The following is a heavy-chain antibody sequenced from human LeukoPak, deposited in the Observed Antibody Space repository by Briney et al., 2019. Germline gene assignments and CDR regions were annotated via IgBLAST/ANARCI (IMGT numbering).Heavy chain of an antibody. V-gene: IGHV1-46*01. Sequence: ASVKVSCKASGYTFTGYYMHWVRQAPGQGLEWMGIINPSGGSTSYAQKFQGRVTMTRDTSTSTVYMELSSLRSEDTAVYYRARETVGATGYWGQGTLVTVSS. CDR3: ARETVGATGY. D-gene: IGHD1-26*01. CDR1: GYTFTGYY. CDR2: INPSGGST. J-gene: IGHJ4*02.